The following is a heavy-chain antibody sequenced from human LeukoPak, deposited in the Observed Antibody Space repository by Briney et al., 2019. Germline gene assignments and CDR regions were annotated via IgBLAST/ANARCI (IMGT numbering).Heavy chain of an antibody. CDR2: IIPIFGTA. V-gene: IGHV1-69*06. Sequence: SVKVSCKASGGTFSSYAISWVRQAPGQGLEWMGGIIPIFGTANYAQKFQGRVTITADKSTSTAYMGLSSLRSEDTAVYYCAYTEPLRYFVDWGQGTLVTVSS. D-gene: IGHD3-9*01. CDR1: GGTFSSYA. J-gene: IGHJ4*02. CDR3: AYTEPLRYFVD.